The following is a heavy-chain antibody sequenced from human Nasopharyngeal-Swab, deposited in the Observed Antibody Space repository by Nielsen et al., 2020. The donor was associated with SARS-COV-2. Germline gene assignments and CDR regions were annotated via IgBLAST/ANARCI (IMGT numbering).Heavy chain of an antibody. CDR3: AKGGYCSSTSCYIDY. CDR2: ISGSGGST. CDR1: GFTFSSYA. D-gene: IGHD2-2*02. J-gene: IGHJ4*02. V-gene: IGHV3-23*01. Sequence: ETLSLTCAASGFTFSSYAMSWVRQAPGKGLEWVSAISGSGGSTYYADSVKGRFTISRDNSKNTLYLQMNSPRAVDTAVYYCAKGGYCSSTSCYIDYWGQGTLVTVSS.